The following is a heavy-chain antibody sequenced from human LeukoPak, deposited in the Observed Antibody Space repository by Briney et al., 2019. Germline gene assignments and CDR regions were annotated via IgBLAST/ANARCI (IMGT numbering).Heavy chain of an antibody. J-gene: IGHJ6*02. CDR2: IRSKPNNYAT. D-gene: IGHD4-17*01. V-gene: IGHV3-73*01. CDR3: TRLDYGDLYYYGMDV. CDR1: GVIFSGSA. Sequence: TGGSLRLSCAASGVIFSGSAMHWVRQASGKGLEWVGHIRSKPNNYATAYAASVKGRFTISRDDSKNTAYLQMNRLKTEDTAIYYCTRLDYGDLYYYGMDVWGQGTTVTVSS.